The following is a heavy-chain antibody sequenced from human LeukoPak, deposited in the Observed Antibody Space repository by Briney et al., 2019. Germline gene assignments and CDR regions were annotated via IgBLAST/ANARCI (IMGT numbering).Heavy chain of an antibody. Sequence: ASVKVSCKASGYTFTSYYIHWVRQAPGQGLEWVGIVNPSGSTSSAQNFAGRFKVTRDMSTSTVYMELSSLRSDDTGVYYCARDMTTQGSREGIFDYWGQGSLVTVSS. V-gene: IGHV1-46*01. CDR1: GYTFTSYY. D-gene: IGHD1-26*01. CDR3: ARDMTTQGSREGIFDY. CDR2: VNPSGST. J-gene: IGHJ4*02.